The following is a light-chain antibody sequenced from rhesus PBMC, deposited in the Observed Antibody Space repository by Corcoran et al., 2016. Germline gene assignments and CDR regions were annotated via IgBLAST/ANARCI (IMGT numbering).Light chain of an antibody. Sequence: DIQMTQSPTSLSASVGDRVTVTCRASQGINHVLSWYRQKPRKAPTLLTHTASTLQTGVSSRFTCSGAVTEYTRTISSLQPEDVATYYCLQDYNTPFTFGHGAKLHIK. CDR1: QGINHV. J-gene: IGKJ3*01. V-gene: IGKV1-94*01. CDR2: TAS. CDR3: LQDYNTPFT.